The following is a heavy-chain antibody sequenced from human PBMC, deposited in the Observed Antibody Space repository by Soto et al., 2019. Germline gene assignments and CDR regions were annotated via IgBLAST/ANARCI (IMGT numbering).Heavy chain of an antibody. CDR1: GGTFSSYA. CDR3: ARGRGYYGSGSYYILDY. V-gene: IGHV1-69*06. J-gene: IGHJ4*02. CDR2: IIPIFGTA. Sequence: GASVKVSCKASGGTFSSYAISWVRQAPGQGLEWMGGIIPIFGTANYAQKFQGRVTITADKSTSTAYMELSSLRSEDTAVYYCARGRGYYGSGSYYILDYWGQGTLVTVSS. D-gene: IGHD3-10*01.